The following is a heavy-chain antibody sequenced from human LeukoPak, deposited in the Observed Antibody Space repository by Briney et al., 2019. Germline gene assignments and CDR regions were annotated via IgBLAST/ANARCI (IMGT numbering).Heavy chain of an antibody. CDR2: MNPNSGNT. CDR3: ARFSSSFGDDY. D-gene: IGHD6-6*01. V-gene: IGHV1-8*03. J-gene: IGHJ4*02. Sequence: ASVKVSCKASGYTFTSYGINWVRQATGQGLERMGWMNPNSGNTGYAQKFQGRVTITRNTSISTAYMELSSLRSEDTAVYYCARFSSSFGDDYWGQGTLVTVSS. CDR1: GYTFTSYG.